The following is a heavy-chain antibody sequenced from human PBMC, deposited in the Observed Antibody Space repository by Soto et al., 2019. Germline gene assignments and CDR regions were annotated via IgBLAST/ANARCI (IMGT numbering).Heavy chain of an antibody. Sequence: QVQLVQPGAEVKKPGSSVKVSCKASGGTFSSYAISWVRQAPGQGLEWMGGIIPIFGTANYAQKFQGRVTITADESTSTAYMELSSLRSEYTAVYYCARERQVVPAAPPSYYYDGMDVWGQGTTVTVSS. J-gene: IGHJ6*02. D-gene: IGHD2-2*01. CDR1: GGTFSSYA. V-gene: IGHV1-69*01. CDR3: ARERQVVPAAPPSYYYDGMDV. CDR2: IIPIFGTA.